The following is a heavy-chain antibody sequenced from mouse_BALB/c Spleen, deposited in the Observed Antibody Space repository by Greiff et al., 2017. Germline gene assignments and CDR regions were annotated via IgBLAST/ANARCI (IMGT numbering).Heavy chain of an antibody. V-gene: IGHV2-9*02. J-gene: IGHJ4*01. CDR2: IWAGGST. D-gene: IGHD3-1*01. CDR1: GFSLTSYG. CDR3: ARDGRHGYYAMDY. Sequence: VAPSQSLSITCTVSGFSLTSYGVHWVRQPPGKGLEWLGVIWAGGSTNYNSALMSRLSISKDNSKSQVFLKMNSLQTDDTAMYYCARDGRHGYYAMDYWGQGTSVTVSS.